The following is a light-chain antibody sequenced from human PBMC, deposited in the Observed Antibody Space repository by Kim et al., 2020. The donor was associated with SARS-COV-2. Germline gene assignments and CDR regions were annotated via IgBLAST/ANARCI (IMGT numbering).Light chain of an antibody. J-gene: IGKJ4*01. V-gene: IGKV3-11*01. CDR2: DAS. CDR1: QSVGSY. Sequence: IVLTQSPATLSLSPGERATLSCRASQSVGSYLAWYQQKPGQAPRLLIYDASNRATGIPARFSGSGSGTEFTLTISSLEPEDSAVYYCQQRSDWPLTFGGGTKVDIK. CDR3: QQRSDWPLT.